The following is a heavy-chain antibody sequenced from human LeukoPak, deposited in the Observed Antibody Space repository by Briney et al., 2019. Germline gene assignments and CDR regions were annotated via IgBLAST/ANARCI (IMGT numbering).Heavy chain of an antibody. V-gene: IGHV4-59*01. CDR1: GGSISSYY. D-gene: IGHD4-17*01. J-gene: IGHJ4*02. Sequence: SETLSLTCTVSGGSISSYYWSWIRQPPGKGLEWIGYIYYSGSTNYNPSLKSRVTISVDTSKNQFSLKLSSVTTADTAVSYCARSGYGDHFDYWGQGTLVTVSS. CDR2: IYYSGST. CDR3: ARSGYGDHFDY.